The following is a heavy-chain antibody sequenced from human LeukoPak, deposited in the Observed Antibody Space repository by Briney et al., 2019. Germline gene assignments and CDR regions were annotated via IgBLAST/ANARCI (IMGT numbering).Heavy chain of an antibody. V-gene: IGHV3-48*01. Sequence: GGSLRLSCAASGFTFSSYSMNWVRQAPGKGLEWVSYISSSSSTIYYADSVKGRFTISRDNAKNSLYLQMNSLRAGDTAVYYCARAPLLWFGELGADYWGQGTLVTVSS. D-gene: IGHD3-10*01. CDR3: ARAPLLWFGELGADY. J-gene: IGHJ4*02. CDR1: GFTFSSYS. CDR2: ISSSSSTI.